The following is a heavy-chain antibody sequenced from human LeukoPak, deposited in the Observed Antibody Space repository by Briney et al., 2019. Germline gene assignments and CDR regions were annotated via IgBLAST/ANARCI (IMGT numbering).Heavy chain of an antibody. CDR1: GYSFTSYW. J-gene: IGHJ3*02. D-gene: IGHD6-13*01. CDR3: ARRRRLGIAAAGVNDAFDI. Sequence: RESLKISCKGSGYSFTSYWIGWVRQMPGKGLEWMGIIYPGDSDTRYSPSFQGQVTISADKSISTAYLQWSSLKASDTAMYYCARRRRLGIAAAGVNDAFDIWGQGTMVTVSS. V-gene: IGHV5-51*01. CDR2: IYPGDSDT.